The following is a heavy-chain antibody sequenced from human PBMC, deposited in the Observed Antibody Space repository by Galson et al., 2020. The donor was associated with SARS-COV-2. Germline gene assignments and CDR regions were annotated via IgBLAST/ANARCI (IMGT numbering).Heavy chain of an antibody. CDR3: ARVAGQSIGFDF. CDR1: GFTFSDYY. D-gene: IGHD3-3*02. V-gene: IGHV3-11*04. CDR2: ITISDSTI. Sequence: GESLKISCAVSGFTFSDYYMSWIRQAPGKGLEWVSFITISDSTIYYADSLKGRFTISRDNAKNSLYLQMDSLRVEDTAVYYCARVAGQSIGFDFWGQGTLVTVSS. J-gene: IGHJ4*02.